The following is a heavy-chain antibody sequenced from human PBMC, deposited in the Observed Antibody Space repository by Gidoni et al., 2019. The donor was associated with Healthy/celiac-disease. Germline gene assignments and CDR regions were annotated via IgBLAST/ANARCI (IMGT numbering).Heavy chain of an antibody. D-gene: IGHD3-3*01. CDR3: TTDYYDFWSGYYYYGMDV. V-gene: IGHV3-15*07. J-gene: IGHJ6*04. CDR2: IKSKTDGGTT. CDR1: GFTFSTAW. Sequence: EVQLVESGGGLVKPGGSLRLSCAASGFTFSTAWMNWVRQAPGKGLEWVGRIKSKTDGGTTDYAAPVKGRFTISRDDSKNTLYLQMNSLKTEDTAVYYCTTDYYDFWSGYYYYGMDVWGKGTTVTVSS.